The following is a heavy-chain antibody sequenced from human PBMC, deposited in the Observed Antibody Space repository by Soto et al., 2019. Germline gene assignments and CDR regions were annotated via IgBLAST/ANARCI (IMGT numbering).Heavy chain of an antibody. D-gene: IGHD2-2*01. Sequence: QVQLVQSGAEVKKPGSSVKVSCKASGGTFSSYAISWVQQAPGQGLEWMGGIIPIFGTANYAQKFQGRVTITADESTSTAYMELSSLRSEDTAVYYCARGYCSSTSCYEGNFYYYGMDVWGQGTTVTVSS. V-gene: IGHV1-69*01. CDR2: IIPIFGTA. CDR3: ARGYCSSTSCYEGNFYYYGMDV. J-gene: IGHJ6*02. CDR1: GGTFSSYA.